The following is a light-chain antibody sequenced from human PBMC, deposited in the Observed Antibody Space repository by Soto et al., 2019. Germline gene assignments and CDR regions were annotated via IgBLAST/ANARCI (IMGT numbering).Light chain of an antibody. V-gene: IGKV3-15*01. CDR1: QSVSRN. CDR3: QQYNNLPRT. J-gene: IGKJ4*02. Sequence: EIVMTQSPATLSVSPGESATLSCRASQSVSRNLAWYQQKPGQAPRLLIYDVSTRATGIPVRFSGSGSGTEFTLTISSLQSEDLAVYYCQQYNNLPRTFGRGTKVEIK. CDR2: DVS.